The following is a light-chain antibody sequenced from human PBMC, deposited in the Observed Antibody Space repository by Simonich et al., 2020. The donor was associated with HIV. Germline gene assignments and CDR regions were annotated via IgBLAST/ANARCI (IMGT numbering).Light chain of an antibody. CDR1: QRVLTSSNNKNN. V-gene: IGKV4-1*01. J-gene: IGKJ5*01. CDR3: QQYYSTPIT. Sequence: DIVMTQSPDSLAVSLGERATINCKSSQRVLTSSNNKNNLAWYQQKPGQPPKLLIYWASTRESGVPDRFSGSGSGTDFTLTISSLQAEDVAVYYCQQYYSTPITFGQGTRLEIK. CDR2: WAS.